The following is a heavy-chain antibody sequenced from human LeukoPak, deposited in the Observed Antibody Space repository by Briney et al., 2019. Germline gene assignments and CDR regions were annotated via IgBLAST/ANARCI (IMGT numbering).Heavy chain of an antibody. Sequence: ASVKVSCKASEYTFTDYYIHWVRQAPGQGLQWMGWINPNGGGTNYEEEFRGRVTMTRDTSLSTAYMDLSSLTSDDTAVYYCAADSSGWSDDSLDIWGQGTMVTVSS. J-gene: IGHJ3*02. CDR3: AADSSGWSDDSLDI. D-gene: IGHD6-19*01. CDR1: EYTFTDYY. V-gene: IGHV1-2*02. CDR2: INPNGGGT.